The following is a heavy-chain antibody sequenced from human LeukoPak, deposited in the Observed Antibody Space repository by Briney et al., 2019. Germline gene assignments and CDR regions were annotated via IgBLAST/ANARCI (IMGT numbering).Heavy chain of an antibody. CDR3: ARQYDFWSGYYTVNWFDP. D-gene: IGHD3-3*01. Sequence: GESLKISCKGSGYTFTNYWIGWVRQMPGKGLEWMGIIYPGDSDTRYSPSFQGQVTISADKSISTAYLQWSSLKASDTAMYYCARQYDFWSGYYTVNWFDPWGQGTLVTVSS. CDR1: GYTFTNYW. CDR2: IYPGDSDT. V-gene: IGHV5-51*01. J-gene: IGHJ5*02.